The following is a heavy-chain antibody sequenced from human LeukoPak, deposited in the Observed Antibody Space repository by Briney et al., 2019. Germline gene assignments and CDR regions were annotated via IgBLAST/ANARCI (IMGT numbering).Heavy chain of an antibody. CDR3: ATSAAIGAFDI. J-gene: IGHJ3*02. Sequence: ASVKVSCKASGYTFTTYSISWLRQATGQGLEWMGWMNPNSGNTGYAQKFQGRVTTTRNTSISTAYMELSSLRSEDTAVYYCATSAAIGAFDIWGQGTMVTVSS. V-gene: IGHV1-8*03. D-gene: IGHD2-2*01. CDR1: GYTFTTYS. CDR2: MNPNSGNT.